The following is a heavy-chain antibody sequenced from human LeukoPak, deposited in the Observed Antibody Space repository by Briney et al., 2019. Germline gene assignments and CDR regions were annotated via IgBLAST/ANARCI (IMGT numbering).Heavy chain of an antibody. D-gene: IGHD6-6*01. CDR2: IYPGDSDT. J-gene: IGHJ4*02. Sequence: GESLKISCKGSGYSFTSYWIGWVRQMPGKGLEWMGIIYPGDSDTRYSPFFQGQVTISADKSISTAYLQWSSLKASDTAMYYCARHVFYSADYSRSYSSSAGFDYWGQGTLVTVSS. CDR1: GYSFTSYW. V-gene: IGHV5-51*01. CDR3: ARHVFYSADYSRSYSSSAGFDY.